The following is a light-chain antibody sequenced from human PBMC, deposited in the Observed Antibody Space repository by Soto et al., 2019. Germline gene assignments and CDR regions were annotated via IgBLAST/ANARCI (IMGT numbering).Light chain of an antibody. CDR2: GSS. V-gene: IGKV3-15*01. Sequence: EIVMTQSPATLSVSPGERATLSCRASQSVSSNLAWYQQKPGQAPRLLIYGSSTRATGIRARFSGSGSGTEFTLTISSLQSEDFAVYYCQPDYDWPPLTFGGGTKVEIK. CDR1: QSVSSN. J-gene: IGKJ4*01. CDR3: QPDYDWPPLT.